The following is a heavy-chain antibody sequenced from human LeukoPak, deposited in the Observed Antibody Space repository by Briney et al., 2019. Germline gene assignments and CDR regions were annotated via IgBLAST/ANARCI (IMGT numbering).Heavy chain of an antibody. J-gene: IGHJ4*02. Sequence: PGGSLRLSCAASGFTFDDYGMSWVRQAPGKGLEWVANIKQDGSEKYYVDSVKGRFTISRDNAKNSLYLQMNSLRAEDTAVYYCASPLGGYLVGWCYWGQGTLVTVSS. CDR1: GFTFDDYG. CDR3: ASPLGGYLVGWCY. D-gene: IGHD3-22*01. V-gene: IGHV3-7*01. CDR2: IKQDGSEK.